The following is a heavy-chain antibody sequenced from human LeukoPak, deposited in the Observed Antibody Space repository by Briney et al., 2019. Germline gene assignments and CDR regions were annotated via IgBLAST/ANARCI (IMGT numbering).Heavy chain of an antibody. V-gene: IGHV1-69*13. CDR3: ARGEGYCSSTSCYFRWFDP. J-gene: IGHJ5*02. CDR2: IIPIFGTA. CDR1: GGTFSSYA. Sequence: SVKVSCKASGGTFSSYAISWVRQAPGQGLERMGGIIPIFGTANYAQKFQGRVTITADESTSTAYMELSSLRSEDTAVYYCARGEGYCSSTSCYFRWFDPWGQGTLVTVSS. D-gene: IGHD2-2*01.